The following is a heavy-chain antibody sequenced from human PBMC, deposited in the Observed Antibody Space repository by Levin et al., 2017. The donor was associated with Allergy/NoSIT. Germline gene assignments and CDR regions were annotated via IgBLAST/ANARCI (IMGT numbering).Heavy chain of an antibody. J-gene: IGHJ4*02. CDR1: GFTFSSHA. CDR3: ARDLSERYSLDY. CDR2: ISYDGSTK. V-gene: IGHV3-30*04. Sequence: LSLTCAASGFTFSSHAMHWVRQAPGKGLEWVAFISYDGSTKYYIDSVKGRFTISRDNSKNTLYLQMNSLRAEDTAVYYCARDLSERYSLDYWGQGTLVTVSS. D-gene: IGHD1-26*01.